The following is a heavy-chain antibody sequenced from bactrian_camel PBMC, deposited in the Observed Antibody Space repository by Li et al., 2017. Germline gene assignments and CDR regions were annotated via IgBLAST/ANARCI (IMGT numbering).Heavy chain of an antibody. J-gene: IGHJ4*01. D-gene: IGHD4*01. Sequence: VQLVESGGGSVQAGRSLRLTCSASGYRSSNFCMAWFRQSQGKEREGVAMFSANGHTTYANHVQGRFTISQDSASNTVYLQMNGLQAEDSAIYHCAADDAGSSDSDYCSRILLINYRYDYTGQGTQVTVS. CDR3: AADDAGSSDSDYCSRILLINYRYDY. V-gene: IGHV3S61*01. CDR2: MFSANGHT. CDR1: GYRSSNFC.